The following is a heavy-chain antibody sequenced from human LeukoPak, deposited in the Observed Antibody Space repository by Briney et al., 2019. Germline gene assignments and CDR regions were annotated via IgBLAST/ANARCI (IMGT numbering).Heavy chain of an antibody. V-gene: IGHV4-61*01. J-gene: IGHJ4*02. Sequence: KPSETLSLTCTVSGGSVSSGSYYWSWIRQPPGKGLEWIGYIYYSGSTKYNPSLKSRVTISVDTSKNQFSLKLSSVTAADTAVYYCARSGQWLDNYYFDYWGQGNLVTVSS. CDR3: ARSGQWLDNYYFDY. CDR1: GGSVSSGSYY. CDR2: IYYSGST. D-gene: IGHD6-19*01.